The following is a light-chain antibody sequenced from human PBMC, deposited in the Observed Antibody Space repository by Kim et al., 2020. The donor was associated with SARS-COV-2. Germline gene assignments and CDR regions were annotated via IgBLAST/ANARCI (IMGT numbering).Light chain of an antibody. J-gene: IGLJ2*01. CDR2: DVS. CDR3: SSYTSSSTLV. V-gene: IGLV2-14*03. Sequence: QSALTQPASVSGSPGQSITISCTGTSSDVGAYNYVSWYQQHPGKAPKLMIYDVSNRPSGVSNRFSASKSGSTASLTISGLQAEDEADYYCSSYTSSSTLVFGGGTKLTVL. CDR1: SSDVGAYNY.